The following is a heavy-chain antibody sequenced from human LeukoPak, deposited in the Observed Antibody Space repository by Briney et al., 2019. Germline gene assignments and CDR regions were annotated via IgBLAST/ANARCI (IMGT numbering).Heavy chain of an antibody. CDR2: ISSSGSTI. CDR1: GFTFSSYE. Sequence: GGSLRLSCAASGFTFSSYEMNWVRQAPGKGLEWVSYISSSGSTIYYADSVKGRFTISRDNAKNSLYLQMNSLRAEDTAVYYCARVQERYDAFDIWGQGTMVTVSS. CDR3: ARVQERYDAFDI. J-gene: IGHJ3*02. V-gene: IGHV3-48*03.